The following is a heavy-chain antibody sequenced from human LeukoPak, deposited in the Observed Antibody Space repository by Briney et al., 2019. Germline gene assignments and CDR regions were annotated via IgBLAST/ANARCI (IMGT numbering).Heavy chain of an antibody. CDR3: ARERLTYYYDSSGYFDY. J-gene: IGHJ4*02. V-gene: IGHV3-23*01. CDR2: ISGSGGST. D-gene: IGHD3-22*01. CDR1: GITLSNYG. Sequence: GGSLRLSCAVSGITLSNYGMTWVRQAPGKGLEWVAGISGSGGSTNYADSVKGRFTISRDNPKNTLYLQMNSLRAEDTAVYYCARERLTYYYDSSGYFDYWGQGTLVTVSS.